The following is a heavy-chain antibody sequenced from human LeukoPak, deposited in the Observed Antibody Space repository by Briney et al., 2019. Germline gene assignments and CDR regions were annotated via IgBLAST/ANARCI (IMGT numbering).Heavy chain of an antibody. J-gene: IGHJ4*02. Sequence: PSETPSLTCTVSGGSVGSGSYYWSWIRQPPGKGLEWIGYIYSGGSTNYNPSLKSRVTISVDTSKNQFSLKLSSVTAADTAVYFCTREVVVTYYFDYWGQGTLVTVSS. CDR1: GGSVGSGSYY. CDR2: IYSGGST. D-gene: IGHD3-22*01. V-gene: IGHV4-61*01. CDR3: TREVVVTYYFDY.